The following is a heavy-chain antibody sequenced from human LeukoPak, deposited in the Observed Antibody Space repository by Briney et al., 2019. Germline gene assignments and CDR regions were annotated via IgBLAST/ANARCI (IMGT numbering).Heavy chain of an antibody. CDR1: GFTFRSYW. J-gene: IGHJ4*02. D-gene: IGHD1-26*01. CDR3: TRGAKWAYYFDY. V-gene: IGHV3-74*01. Sequence: GGSLRLSCAASGFTFRSYWMHWVRQAPGKGLVWVSRINIDGSSGSYADSVEGCFTISRDNAKNTVYLQMNSLRAEDTAVYYCTRGAKWAYYFDYWGQGTLVTVSS. CDR2: INIDGSSG.